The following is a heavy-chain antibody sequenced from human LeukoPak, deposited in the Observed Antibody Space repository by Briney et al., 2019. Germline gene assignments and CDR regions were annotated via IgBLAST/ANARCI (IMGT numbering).Heavy chain of an antibody. CDR2: IYSIGSI. CDR3: ARERVSGYQRGYFDY. V-gene: IGHV4-4*07. J-gene: IGHJ4*02. D-gene: IGHD5-12*01. CDR1: GGSIDSFY. Sequence: SETLSLTCTVSGGSIDSFYWSWVRQPAGKGLEWIGRIYSIGSINYNPSLKSRVTISVDTSKNQFSLKLSSVTAADTAVYYCARERVSGYQRGYFDYWGQGTLVTVSS.